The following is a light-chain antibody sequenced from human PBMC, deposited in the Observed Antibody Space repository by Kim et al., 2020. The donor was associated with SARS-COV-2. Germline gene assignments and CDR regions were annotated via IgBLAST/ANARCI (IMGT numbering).Light chain of an antibody. CDR2: DTS. V-gene: IGLV7-46*01. J-gene: IGLJ3*02. CDR1: TGAVTSGHY. CDR3: LLSYSGARARV. Sequence: QAVVTQEPSLTVSPGGTVTLTCSSSTGAVTSGHYPYWFQQKPGQAPRTLIYDTSNKHSWTPARFSGSLLGGKAALTLSGAQPEDEAEYYCLLSYSGARARVFGGGTQLTVL.